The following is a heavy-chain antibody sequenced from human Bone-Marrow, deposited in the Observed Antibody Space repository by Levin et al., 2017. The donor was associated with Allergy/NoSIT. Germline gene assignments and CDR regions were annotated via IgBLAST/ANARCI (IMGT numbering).Heavy chain of an antibody. CDR1: GFTFSSYG. Sequence: LSLTCAASGFTFSSYGMHWVRQAPGKGLEWVAVIWYDGSNKYYADSVKGRFTISRDNSKNTLYLQMNSLRAEDTAVYYCARDSSGYGEDAFDIWGQGTMVTVSS. CDR3: ARDSSGYGEDAFDI. V-gene: IGHV3-33*01. CDR2: IWYDGSNK. D-gene: IGHD5-12*01. J-gene: IGHJ3*02.